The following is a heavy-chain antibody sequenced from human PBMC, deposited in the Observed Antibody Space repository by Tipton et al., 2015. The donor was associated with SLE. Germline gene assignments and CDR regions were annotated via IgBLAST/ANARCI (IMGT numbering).Heavy chain of an antibody. Sequence: TLSLTCSVSGGSISSSNYYWGWIRQPPGKGLEWIGTISYTGSTHYSPSLKSRVSISVDSSKNQFSLKPSSVTAAGTAVYYCARRSGLTGYFDSWGQGTLVTVSS. CDR1: GGSISSSNYY. D-gene: IGHD2-15*01. V-gene: IGHV4-39*01. CDR3: ARRSGLTGYFDS. J-gene: IGHJ4*02. CDR2: ISYTGST.